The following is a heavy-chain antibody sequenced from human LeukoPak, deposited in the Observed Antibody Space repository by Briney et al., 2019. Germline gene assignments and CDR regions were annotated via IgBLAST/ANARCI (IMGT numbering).Heavy chain of an antibody. Sequence: ASVKVSCKASGYTFTSFDINWVRQATGQGLEWMGWMNPHSGNTGYAQKFQGRVTMTRNTSISTAYMELSSLRSEDTAMYYCERDYVVDLNYYFYFGMDVWGQGTTVTVSS. CDR1: GYTFTSFD. CDR2: MNPHSGNT. J-gene: IGHJ6*02. D-gene: IGHD3-16*01. V-gene: IGHV1-8*01. CDR3: ERDYVVDLNYYFYFGMDV.